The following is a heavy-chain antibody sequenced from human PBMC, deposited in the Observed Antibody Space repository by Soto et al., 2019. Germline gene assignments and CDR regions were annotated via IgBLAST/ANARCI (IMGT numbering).Heavy chain of an antibody. D-gene: IGHD1-26*01. CDR3: ARDLDLWEHRGSDY. V-gene: IGHV3-21*01. J-gene: IGHJ4*02. CDR2: ISSSSSYI. Sequence: EVQLVESGGGLVKPGGSLRLSCAASGFTFSSYSMNWVRQAPGKGLEWVSSISSSSSYIYYADSVKGRFTISRDNAKNSLYLQMNSLRAEDTAVYYCARDLDLWEHRGSDYWRQGTLVTVSS. CDR1: GFTFSSYS.